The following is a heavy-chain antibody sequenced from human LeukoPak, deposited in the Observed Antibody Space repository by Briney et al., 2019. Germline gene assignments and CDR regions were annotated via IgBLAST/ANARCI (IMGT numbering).Heavy chain of an antibody. CDR1: GGSISSGGYS. Sequence: SETLSLTCAVSGGSISSGGYSWSWIRQPPGKGLEWIGYIYHSGSTYYNPSLKSRVTISVDRSKNQFSLKLSSVTAADTAVYYCARDGAFGVVTTWGQGTLVTVSS. V-gene: IGHV4-30-2*01. J-gene: IGHJ5*02. CDR2: IYHSGST. CDR3: ARDGAFGVVTT. D-gene: IGHD3-3*01.